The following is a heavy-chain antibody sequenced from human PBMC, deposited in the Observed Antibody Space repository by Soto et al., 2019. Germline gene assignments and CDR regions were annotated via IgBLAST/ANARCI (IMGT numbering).Heavy chain of an antibody. D-gene: IGHD3-3*01. CDR2: IYNSGIT. CDR1: GGSITNGDYS. Sequence: PSETLSLTCTVSGGSITNGDYSSSCVCQSPGKGLEWIGHIYNSGITYYNPSLKSRVVISIDTSRNQFSLRLNSLSAANRAVYFCARGVTVFGLVSRFWFDPWGQGTVVTVSS. V-gene: IGHV4-30-4*01. CDR3: ARGVTVFGLVSRFWFDP. J-gene: IGHJ5*02.